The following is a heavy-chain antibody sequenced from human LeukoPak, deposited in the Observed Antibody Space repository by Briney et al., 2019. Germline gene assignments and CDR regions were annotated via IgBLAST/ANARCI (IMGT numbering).Heavy chain of an antibody. V-gene: IGHV4-39*07. D-gene: IGHD3-22*01. CDR2: IYYSGST. J-gene: IGHJ3*02. CDR3: ASNGFWNYYDSSHAFDI. CDR1: GGSISSSSYY. Sequence: PSETLSLTCTVSGGSISSSSYYWGWIRQPPGKGLEWIGSIYYSGSTYYNPSLKSRVTISVDTSKNQFSLKLSSVTAADTAVYYCASNGFWNYYDSSHAFDIWGQGTMVTVSS.